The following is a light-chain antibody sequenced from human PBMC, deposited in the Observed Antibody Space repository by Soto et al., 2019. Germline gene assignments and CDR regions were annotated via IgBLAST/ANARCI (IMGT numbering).Light chain of an antibody. J-gene: IGKJ5*01. V-gene: IGKV2D-29*01. Sequence: DIVMTQTPLSLSVTPGQPASISCKSSQSLLHSDRKTYLYWYLQKSGQPPQLLIYEGSNRFSGVPDRFSGSGSGTDFTLKISRVEAEDVGFYYCMQSIRVNVTFGQGTRLEIK. CDR2: EGS. CDR1: QSLLHSDRKTY. CDR3: MQSIRVNVT.